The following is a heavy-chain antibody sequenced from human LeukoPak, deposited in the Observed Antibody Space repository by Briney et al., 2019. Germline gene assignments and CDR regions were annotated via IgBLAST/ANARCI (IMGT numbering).Heavy chain of an antibody. D-gene: IGHD3-22*01. CDR2: IIPIFGTA. V-gene: IGHV1-69*05. CDR3: ARLSDSSGSVRH. Sequence: ASVKVSCKASGGTFSSYAISWVRQAPGQGLEWMGGIIPIFGTANYAQKFQGRVTITTDESTSTAYMELSSLRSEDTAVYYCARLSDSSGSVRHWGQGTLVTVSS. CDR1: GGTFSSYA. J-gene: IGHJ4*02.